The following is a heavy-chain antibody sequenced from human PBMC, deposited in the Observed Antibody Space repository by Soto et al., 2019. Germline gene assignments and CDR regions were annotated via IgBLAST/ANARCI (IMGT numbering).Heavy chain of an antibody. CDR1: GGSISSYY. CDR3: ARVSYSSSSLGY. V-gene: IGHV4-59*01. J-gene: IGHJ4*02. D-gene: IGHD6-6*01. Sequence: PSETLSLTCTVSGGSISSYYWSWIRQPPGKGLEWIGYIYYSGSTNYNPSLKSRVTISVDTSKNQFSLKLSSVTAADTAVYYCARVSYSSSSLGYWGQGTLVTVSS. CDR2: IYYSGST.